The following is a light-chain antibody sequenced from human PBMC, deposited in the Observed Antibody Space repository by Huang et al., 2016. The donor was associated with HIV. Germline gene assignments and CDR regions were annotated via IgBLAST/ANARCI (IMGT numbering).Light chain of an antibody. Sequence: EIVLTQSPATLSLSPGERATLACGASQSLSSSYLAWYQQKPGLAPRLLIYDASNRATDIPDRFSGSGSGTDFTLTISRLGPEDFAVYYCQQYGSSPLTFGGGTKVEIK. V-gene: IGKV3D-20*01. J-gene: IGKJ4*01. CDR1: QSLSSSY. CDR3: QQYGSSPLT. CDR2: DAS.